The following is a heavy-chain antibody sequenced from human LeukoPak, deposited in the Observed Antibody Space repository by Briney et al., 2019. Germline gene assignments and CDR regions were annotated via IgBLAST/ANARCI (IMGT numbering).Heavy chain of an antibody. CDR1: GYTFTSYG. J-gene: IGHJ4*02. Sequence: EASVTVSCKASGYTFTSYGISWVRQAPGQGLEWMGWISAYNGNTNYAQKLQGRVTMTTDTSTSTAYMELRSLRSDDTAVYYCARRITMIGSDYWGQGTLVTVSS. CDR3: ARRITMIGSDY. D-gene: IGHD3-22*01. CDR2: ISAYNGNT. V-gene: IGHV1-18*01.